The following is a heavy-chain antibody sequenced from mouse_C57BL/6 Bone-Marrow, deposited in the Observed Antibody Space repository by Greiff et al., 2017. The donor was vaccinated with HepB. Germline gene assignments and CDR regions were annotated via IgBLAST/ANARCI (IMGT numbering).Heavy chain of an antibody. D-gene: IGHD1-1*01. CDR3: ARGSSSAWFAY. J-gene: IGHJ3*01. V-gene: IGHV1-64*01. CDR1: GYTFTSYW. Sequence: QVQLQQPGAELVKPGASVKLSCKASGYTFTSYWMHWVKQRPGQGLEWIGMIHPNSGSTNYNEKFKSKATLTVDKSSSTAYMQLSSLTSKDSAVYYCARGSSSAWFAYWGQGTLVTVSA. CDR2: IHPNSGST.